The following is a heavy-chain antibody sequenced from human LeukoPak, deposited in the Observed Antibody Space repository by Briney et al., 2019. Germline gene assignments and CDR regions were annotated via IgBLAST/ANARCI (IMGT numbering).Heavy chain of an antibody. Sequence: GGSLRLSCAASGFTFSSYSMNWVRQAPGKGLEWVSSISSSSSYIYYADSVKGRFTISRDNAKNSLYLQMNSLRAEDTAVYYCARGYYGSGSGYNYYMDVWGKGTTVTVSS. CDR2: ISSSSSYI. CDR1: GFTFSSYS. J-gene: IGHJ6*03. CDR3: ARGYYGSGSGYNYYMDV. D-gene: IGHD3-10*01. V-gene: IGHV3-21*01.